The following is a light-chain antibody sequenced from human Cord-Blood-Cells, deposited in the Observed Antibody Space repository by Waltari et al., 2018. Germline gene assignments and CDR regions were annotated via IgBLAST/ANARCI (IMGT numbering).Light chain of an antibody. CDR3: QSYDSSNHVV. Sequence: NFMLTQPHSVSESPGKTVTISCTRSSGSIASNYVQWHQQRPGSAPTTVIYEDNQRPSGVPERFSGSIDSSANAASLTISGLKTEDEADYYCQSYDSSNHVVFGGGTKLTVL. J-gene: IGLJ2*01. CDR1: SGSIASNY. V-gene: IGLV6-57*03. CDR2: EDN.